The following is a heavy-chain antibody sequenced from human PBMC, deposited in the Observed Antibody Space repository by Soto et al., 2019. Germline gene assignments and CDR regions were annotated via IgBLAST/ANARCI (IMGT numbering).Heavy chain of an antibody. D-gene: IGHD3-9*01. CDR3: ARYAQAYDILAGTPYYSDKDV. Sequence: SETLSLTCTVSGGSISSSSYYWCWIRHPPGKGLEWIGSVYYSGSTYYNPSLKSRVTISVDTSKNQFSLKLSSVTAADTAVYYCARYAQAYDILAGTPYYSDKDVWRKGTTVTVSS. CDR1: GGSISSSSYY. V-gene: IGHV4-39*01. CDR2: VYYSGST. J-gene: IGHJ6*03.